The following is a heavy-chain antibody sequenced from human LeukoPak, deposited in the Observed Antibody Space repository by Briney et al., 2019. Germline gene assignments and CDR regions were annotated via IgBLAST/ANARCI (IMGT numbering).Heavy chain of an antibody. V-gene: IGHV4-59*01. J-gene: IGHJ3*02. Sequence: SETLSLTCTVSGGSISSYYWSWIRQPPGKGREWIGYIYYSGSTNYNPSLKSRVTISVDTSKNRFSLKLSSVTAADTAVYYCARAPGGYDSSGYYSDAFDIWGQGTMVTVSS. CDR2: IYYSGST. CDR1: GGSISSYY. CDR3: ARAPGGYDSSGYYSDAFDI. D-gene: IGHD3-22*01.